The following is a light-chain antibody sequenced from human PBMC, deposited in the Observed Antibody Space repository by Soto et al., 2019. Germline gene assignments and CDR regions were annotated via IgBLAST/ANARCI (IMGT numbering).Light chain of an antibody. Sequence: QSALTQPPSASGSPGQSVTISCTGTSSDVGGYNYVSWYQLHPGKTPKLMIYEVNKRPSGVPNRFSGSKSVNTASLTVSGLQAEDEADYYCSSSAGSTHVVFGGGTKLTVL. CDR1: SSDVGGYNY. CDR2: EVN. J-gene: IGLJ2*01. V-gene: IGLV2-8*01. CDR3: SSSAGSTHVV.